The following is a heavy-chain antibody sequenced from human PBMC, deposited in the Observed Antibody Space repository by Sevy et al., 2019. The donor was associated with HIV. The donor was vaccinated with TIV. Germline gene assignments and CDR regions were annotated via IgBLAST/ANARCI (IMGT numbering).Heavy chain of an antibody. Sequence: GGSLRLSCAASGFTFSSYSMNWDRQAPGKGLEWVSSISSSSSYIYYADSVKGRFTISRDNAKNSLYLQMNSLRAEDTAVYYCARDPSSSGWPRGDFDYWGQGTLVTVSS. CDR2: ISSSSSYI. CDR1: GFTFSSYS. J-gene: IGHJ4*02. V-gene: IGHV3-21*01. D-gene: IGHD6-19*01. CDR3: ARDPSSSGWPRGDFDY.